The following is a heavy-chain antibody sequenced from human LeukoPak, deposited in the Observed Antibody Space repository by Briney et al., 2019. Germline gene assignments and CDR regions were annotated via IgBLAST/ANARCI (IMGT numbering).Heavy chain of an antibody. V-gene: IGHV3-21*01. CDR1: GFTFSSYS. J-gene: IGHJ4*02. Sequence: GGSLRLSCAASGFTFSSYSMNWVRQAPGKGLEWVSSISSSSSYIYYADSVKGRSTISRDNAKNSLYLQMNSLRAEDTAVYYCARSPFGYCSSTSCQGEYYFDYWGQGTLVTVSS. D-gene: IGHD2-2*01. CDR2: ISSSSSYI. CDR3: ARSPFGYCSSTSCQGEYYFDY.